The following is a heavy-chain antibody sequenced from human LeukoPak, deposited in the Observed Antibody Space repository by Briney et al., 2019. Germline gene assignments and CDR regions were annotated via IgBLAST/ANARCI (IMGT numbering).Heavy chain of an antibody. D-gene: IGHD4/OR15-4a*01. V-gene: IGHV4-30-2*01. CDR1: GGSISSGGYY. CDR3: AASYLKNDY. Sequence: PSQTLSLTCTVSGGSISSGGYYWSRIRQPPGKGLEWIGYIYHSGSTYYNPSLKSRVTISVDRSKNQFSLKLSSVTAADTAVYYCAASYLKNDYWGQGTLVTVSS. CDR2: IYHSGST. J-gene: IGHJ4*02.